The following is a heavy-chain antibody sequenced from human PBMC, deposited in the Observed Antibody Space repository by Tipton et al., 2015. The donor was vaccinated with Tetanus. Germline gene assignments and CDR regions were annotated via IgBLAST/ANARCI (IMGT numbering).Heavy chain of an antibody. CDR2: ISSRGSYI. V-gene: IGHV3-11*04. CDR3: AREGVLWFGELQDNYYYYGMDV. Sequence: SLRLSCAVSGFTVRDFYMSWVRQAPGKGLEWVSSISSRGSYIYYAESVKGRFTISRDNAMNSLSLQMNSLRAEDTAVYYCAREGVLWFGELQDNYYYYGMDVWGQGTTVTVSS. CDR1: GFTVRDFY. D-gene: IGHD3-10*01. J-gene: IGHJ6*02.